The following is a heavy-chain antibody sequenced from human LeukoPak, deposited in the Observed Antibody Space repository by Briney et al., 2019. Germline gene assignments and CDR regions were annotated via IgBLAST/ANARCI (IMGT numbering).Heavy chain of an antibody. CDR1: GGTFSNYA. Sequence: ASVKVSCKASGGTFSNYAISWVRQAPGQGLEWMGGIIPMFGTPNYAQNFQGRVTITADESTSTAYMELNSLRSEDTAVYYCARGPIEFVYYYMDVWGKGTTVTVSS. J-gene: IGHJ6*03. CDR2: IIPMFGTP. CDR3: ARGPIEFVYYYMDV. V-gene: IGHV1-69*13.